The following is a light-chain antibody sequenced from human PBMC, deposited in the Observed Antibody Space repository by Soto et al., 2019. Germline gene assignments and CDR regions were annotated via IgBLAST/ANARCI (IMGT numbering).Light chain of an antibody. J-gene: IGKJ2*01. CDR1: QSISSY. Sequence: DIQMTQSPSSLSASVGDRVTITCRASQSISSYLNWYQQKPGKAPKLLIYAASSLQSGVPSRFSDSGSGTDFTLTISSLQPEDFATYHCQQSYSTPYTFGQGTKLEIK. V-gene: IGKV1-39*01. CDR2: AAS. CDR3: QQSYSTPYT.